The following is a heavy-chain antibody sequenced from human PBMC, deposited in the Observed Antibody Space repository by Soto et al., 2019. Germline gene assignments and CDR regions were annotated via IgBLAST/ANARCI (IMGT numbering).Heavy chain of an antibody. V-gene: IGHV1-46*01. J-gene: IGHJ3*02. CDR3: ARERITMIVVVSNAFDI. CDR2: INPSGGST. D-gene: IGHD3-22*01. CDR1: GYTFTSYY. Sequence: ASVKVSCKASGYTFTSYYMHWVRQAPGQGLEWMGIINPSGGSTSYAQKFQGRVTMTRDTSTSTVYMELSSLRSEDTAVYYCARERITMIVVVSNAFDIWGQGTMVTVSS.